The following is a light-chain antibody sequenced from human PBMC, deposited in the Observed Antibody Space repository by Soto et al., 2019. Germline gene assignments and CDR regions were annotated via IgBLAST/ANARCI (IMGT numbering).Light chain of an antibody. Sequence: EIVLTQSPATLPLPPGEGATLSCRASQSVGIQLARYQQIPGQVPRLLIYDVFRSATGIPARFSGSGPGADFTLTITTLGPEESPVDYCHHRHGRPATFGQGNKVEIK. CDR3: HHRHGRPAT. CDR1: QSVGIQ. CDR2: DVF. J-gene: IGKJ1*01. V-gene: IGKV3-11*01.